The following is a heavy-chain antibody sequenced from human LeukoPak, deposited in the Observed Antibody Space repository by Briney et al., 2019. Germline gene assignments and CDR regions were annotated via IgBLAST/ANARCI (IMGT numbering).Heavy chain of an antibody. V-gene: IGHV1-69*06. J-gene: IGHJ6*03. CDR3: ARVVVPAASTYYYYYYMDV. CDR2: IIPFFGTA. D-gene: IGHD2-2*01. Sequence: SVKVSCKASGGTFSSYAISWVRQAPGQGLEWMGGIIPFFGTANYAQKFQGRVTITADKSTSTAYMELSSLRSEDTAVYYCARVVVPAASTYYYYYYMDVWGKGTTVTVSS. CDR1: GGTFSSYA.